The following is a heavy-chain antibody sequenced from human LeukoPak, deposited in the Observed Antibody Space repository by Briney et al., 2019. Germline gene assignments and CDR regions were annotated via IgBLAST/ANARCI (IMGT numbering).Heavy chain of an antibody. CDR2: IKGDESVQ. CDR1: GFPFSVYW. CDR3: VGQLLRVV. J-gene: IGHJ6*04. D-gene: IGHD2-2*01. V-gene: IGHV3-7*01. Sequence: QAGGSLRLSCTASGFPFSVYWISWVRQAPGKGLEWVANIKGDESVQDYVDSVKGRFTISRDNAKNSVYLQMNSLRVDDTAVYYCVGQLLRVVWGKGTTVTVSS.